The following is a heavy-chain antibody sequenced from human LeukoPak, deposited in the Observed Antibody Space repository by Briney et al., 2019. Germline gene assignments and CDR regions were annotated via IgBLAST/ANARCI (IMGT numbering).Heavy chain of an antibody. D-gene: IGHD3-16*02. V-gene: IGHV4-34*01. Sequence: PSETLSLTCAVYGGSFSGYYWSWIRQPPGKGLEWIGEINHSGSTNYNPSLKSRVTISVDTSKNQFSLKLSSVTAADTAVYYCAREYVWGGYRHYYFDYWGQGTLVTVSS. CDR1: GGSFSGYY. J-gene: IGHJ4*02. CDR2: INHSGST. CDR3: AREYVWGGYRHYYFDY.